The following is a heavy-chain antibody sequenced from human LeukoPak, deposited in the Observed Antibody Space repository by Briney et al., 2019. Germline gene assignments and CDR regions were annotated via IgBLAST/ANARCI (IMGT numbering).Heavy chain of an antibody. D-gene: IGHD3-16*02. Sequence: GGSLRLSCAASGFTFSRYGMHWVRQAPGKGLEGVAFIRYDGSNKYYADSVKGRFTISRDNSKDTLYLQMNSLRAEDTAVYYCAKDLSSVSAHTYYYYYMDVWGKGTTVTVSS. CDR2: IRYDGSNK. CDR1: GFTFSRYG. V-gene: IGHV3-30*02. J-gene: IGHJ6*03. CDR3: AKDLSSVSAHTYYYYYMDV.